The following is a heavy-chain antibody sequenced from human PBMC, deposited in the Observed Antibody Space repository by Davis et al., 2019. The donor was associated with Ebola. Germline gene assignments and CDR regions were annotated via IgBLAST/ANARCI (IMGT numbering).Heavy chain of an antibody. D-gene: IGHD1-26*01. V-gene: IGHV3-30*14. CDR1: GFTFSSYA. J-gene: IGHJ4*02. CDR3: ARARGGSFDY. CDR2: ISYDGSNK. Sequence: GESLKISCAASGFTFSSYAMHWVRQAPGKGLEWVAVISYDGSNKYYADSVKGRFTISRDNSKNTLYLQMNSLRAEDTAVYYCARARGGSFDYWGQGTLVTVSS.